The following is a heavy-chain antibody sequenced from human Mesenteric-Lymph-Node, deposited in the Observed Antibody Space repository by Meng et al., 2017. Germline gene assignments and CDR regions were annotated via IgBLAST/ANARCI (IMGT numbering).Heavy chain of an antibody. CDR1: GFTFSSYA. V-gene: IGHV3-23*01. Sequence: GGSLRLSCAASGFTFSSYAMNWVRQAPGKGPEWVSIIRGTDGSTHYADSVKGRFSISRDNSKNTLHLQLNNLRVEDTAVYYCAKGYTYGPEFDYWGQGTLVTVSS. D-gene: IGHD5-18*01. CDR2: IRGTDGST. J-gene: IGHJ4*02. CDR3: AKGYTYGPEFDY.